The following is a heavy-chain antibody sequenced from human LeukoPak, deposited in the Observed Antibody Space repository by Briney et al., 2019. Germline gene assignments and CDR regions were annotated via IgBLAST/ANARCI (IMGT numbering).Heavy chain of an antibody. CDR2: ISAYNGNT. V-gene: IGHV1-18*01. D-gene: IGHD5-12*01. CDR1: GYTFTSYG. Sequence: GASVKVSCKASGYTFTSYGISWVRQAPGQGLEWMGWISAYNGNTNYAQKLQGRVTMTTDTSTSTAYTELRSLRSDDTAVYYCARDRPKVATILDYWGQGTLVTVSS. CDR3: ARDRPKVATILDY. J-gene: IGHJ4*02.